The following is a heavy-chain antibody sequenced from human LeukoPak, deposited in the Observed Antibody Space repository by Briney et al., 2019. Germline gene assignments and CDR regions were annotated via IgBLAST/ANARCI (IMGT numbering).Heavy chain of an antibody. D-gene: IGHD5-12*01. V-gene: IGHV1-69*06. CDR1: GGTCSSYA. Sequence: GASVKVSCKASGGTCSSYAISWVRQAPGQGLEWMGGIIPIFGTANYAQKFQGRVTITADKSTSTAYMELSSLRSEDTAVYYCAREDSGYDYQDYYYMDVWGKGTTVTVSS. CDR2: IIPIFGTA. CDR3: AREDSGYDYQDYYYMDV. J-gene: IGHJ6*03.